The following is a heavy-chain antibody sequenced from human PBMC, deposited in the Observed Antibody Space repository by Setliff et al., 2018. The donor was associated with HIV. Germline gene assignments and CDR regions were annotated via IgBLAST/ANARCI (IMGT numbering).Heavy chain of an antibody. V-gene: IGHV1-8*02. D-gene: IGHD3-22*01. J-gene: IGHJ6*03. CDR1: AYTFTAYY. CDR2: MSPNSGNA. CDR3: ARGRNYDSSGYGDYYYYMDV. Sequence: RASVKVSCKASAYTFTAYYIHWVRQATGQGLEWMGWMSPNSGNAGYAQKFQGRVTMTRNTSISTAYMELSSLRSEDTAVYYCARGRNYDSSGYGDYYYYMDVWGKGTTVTVSS.